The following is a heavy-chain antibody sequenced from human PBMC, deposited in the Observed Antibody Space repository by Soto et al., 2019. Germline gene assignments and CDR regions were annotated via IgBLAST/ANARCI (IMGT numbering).Heavy chain of an antibody. Sequence: EVQVLESGGGLVQPGGSLRLSCAASGFIFTKNAMTWVRQAPGKGLEWLSGISGTAGRTYYADSVKGRFTISRDTSKDTLSLHMNSLGAEDTALYYCVKRRGEGYFDLWGRGTLVTVSS. CDR2: ISGTAGRT. CDR3: VKRRGEGYFDL. D-gene: IGHD3-10*01. V-gene: IGHV3-23*01. CDR1: GFIFTKNA. J-gene: IGHJ2*01.